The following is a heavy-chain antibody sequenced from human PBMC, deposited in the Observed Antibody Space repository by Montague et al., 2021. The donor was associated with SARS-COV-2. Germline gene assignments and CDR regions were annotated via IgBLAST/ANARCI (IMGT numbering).Heavy chain of an antibody. J-gene: IGHJ4*02. Sequence: SLRLSCAASGFAFGDHGMSWVRQVPGKGLEWVSGINWKGELTSYADSVKGRFTISRDNAKNSLYLQISSLGAEDTALYYCARVAGYSSNWSYYFDYWGQGTLVTVSS. CDR3: ARVAGYSSNWSYYFDY. V-gene: IGHV3-20*04. CDR2: INWKGELT. CDR1: GFAFGDHG. D-gene: IGHD6-13*01.